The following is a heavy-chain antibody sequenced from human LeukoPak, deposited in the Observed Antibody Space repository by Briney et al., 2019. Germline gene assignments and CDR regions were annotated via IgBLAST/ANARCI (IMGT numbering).Heavy chain of an antibody. D-gene: IGHD2-2*01. CDR3: ARPLVVPAAPYYYYGMDV. V-gene: IGHV1-69*04. Sequence: SVKVSCKASGGTFSSYAISWMRQAPGQGLEWMGRIIPILGIANYAQKFQGRVTITADKSTSTAYMELSSLRSEDTAVYFCARPLVVPAAPYYYYGMDVWGQGTTVTVSS. CDR1: GGTFSSYA. CDR2: IIPILGIA. J-gene: IGHJ6*02.